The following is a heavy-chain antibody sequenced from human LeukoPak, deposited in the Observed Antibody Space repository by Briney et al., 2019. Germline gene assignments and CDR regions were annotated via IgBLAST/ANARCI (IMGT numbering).Heavy chain of an antibody. D-gene: IGHD3-22*01. Sequence: GGSLRLSCAASGFTFSTYAMHWVRQAPGKGLEWVAIISYDGTNKYYADSVKGRFTISRDNSKNTLYLQMNSLRAEDTAVYYCARDYDSSGYGYYYMDVWGKGTTVTVSS. V-gene: IGHV3-30-3*01. CDR3: ARDYDSSGYGYYYMDV. CDR2: ISYDGTNK. CDR1: GFTFSTYA. J-gene: IGHJ6*03.